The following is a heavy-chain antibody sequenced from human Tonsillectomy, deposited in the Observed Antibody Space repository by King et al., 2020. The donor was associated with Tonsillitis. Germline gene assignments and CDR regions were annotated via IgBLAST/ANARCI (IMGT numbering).Heavy chain of an antibody. CDR1: GGSISSGDYY. V-gene: IGHV4-31*03. J-gene: IGHJ4*02. CDR2: IYYSGST. D-gene: IGHD3-10*01. CDR3: AREDHVVRKSIDY. Sequence: VQLQESGPGLVKPSQTLSLTCTVSGGSISSGDYYWSWIRQHPGKGLEWIGYIYYSGSTYYNPSLKSRVTISVDTSKNQFSLNLSSVSAADTAVYYCAREDHVVRKSIDYWGQGTLVTVSS.